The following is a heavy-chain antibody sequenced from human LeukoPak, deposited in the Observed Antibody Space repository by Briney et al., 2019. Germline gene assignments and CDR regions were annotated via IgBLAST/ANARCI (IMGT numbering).Heavy chain of an antibody. Sequence: GGSLRLSCAASGFTVSSNYMSWVRQAPGKGLEWVSYISSSGSTIYYADSVKGRFTISRDNAKNSLYLQMNSLRAEDTAVYYCARDYDSSGYNDYWGQGTLVTVSS. J-gene: IGHJ4*02. CDR3: ARDYDSSGYNDY. CDR1: GFTVSSNY. CDR2: ISSSGSTI. D-gene: IGHD3-22*01. V-gene: IGHV3-11*04.